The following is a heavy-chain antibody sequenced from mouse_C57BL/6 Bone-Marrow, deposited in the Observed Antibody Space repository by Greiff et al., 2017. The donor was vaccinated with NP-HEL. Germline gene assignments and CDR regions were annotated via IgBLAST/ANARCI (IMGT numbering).Heavy chain of an antibody. CDR2: IYPGSGGT. CDR3: ARGGYYSSYFDV. Sequence: QVQLQQPGAELVKPGASVKISCKASGYTFPSSWITWVKQRPGQGLEWIGDIYPGSGGTNYTEKFKSKATLTFDTSSSTAYMQLSSLTSEDSAVYYCARGGYYSSYFDVWGTGTTVTVSS. V-gene: IGHV1-55*01. CDR1: GYTFPSSW. D-gene: IGHD2-3*01. J-gene: IGHJ1*03.